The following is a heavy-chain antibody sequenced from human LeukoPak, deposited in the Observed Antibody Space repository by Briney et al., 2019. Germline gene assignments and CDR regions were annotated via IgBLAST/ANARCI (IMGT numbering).Heavy chain of an antibody. CDR1: GFTFSSYS. D-gene: IGHD3-22*01. V-gene: IGHV3-21*01. CDR3: TTDRAIVVVITTY. Sequence: GGSLRLSCAASGFTFSSYSMNWVRQAPGKGLEWVSSISSSSSYIYYADSVKGRFTISRDNAKNSLYLQMNSLRAEDTAVHYCTTDRAIVVVITTYWGQGTLVTVSS. J-gene: IGHJ4*02. CDR2: ISSSSSYI.